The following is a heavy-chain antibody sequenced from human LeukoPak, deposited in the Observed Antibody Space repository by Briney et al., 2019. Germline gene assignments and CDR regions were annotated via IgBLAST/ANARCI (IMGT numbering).Heavy chain of an antibody. CDR3: SRDLEGIAVAGTRSRWFDP. CDR1: GVTFSSYA. V-gene: IGHV1-69*06. D-gene: IGHD6-19*01. Sequence: SVKVSCKASGVTFSSYAISWVRQAPGQGLEWMGGIIRIVGTANYAKKFQGRVTITADKSTITAYMELSSLRSEDTAVYYWSRDLEGIAVAGTRSRWFDPWGQGTLVTVSS. CDR2: IIRIVGTA. J-gene: IGHJ5*02.